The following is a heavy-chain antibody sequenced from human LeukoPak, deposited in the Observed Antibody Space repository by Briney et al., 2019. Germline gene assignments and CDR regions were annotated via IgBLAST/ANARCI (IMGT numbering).Heavy chain of an antibody. D-gene: IGHD1-14*01. J-gene: IGHJ4*02. V-gene: IGHV3-30-3*01. CDR3: ARDTGTHFDY. CDR2: ISYDGSNK. CDR1: GFTFSSYA. Sequence: PGRSLRLSCAASGFTFSSYAMHWVRQAPGKGLEWVAAISYDGSNKYYADSVKGRFTISRDNSKNTLYLQMNSLRAEDTAVYYCARDTGTHFDYWGQGTLVTVSS.